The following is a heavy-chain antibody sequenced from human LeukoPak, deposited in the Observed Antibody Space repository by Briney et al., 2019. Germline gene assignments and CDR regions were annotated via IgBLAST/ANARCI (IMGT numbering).Heavy chain of an antibody. V-gene: IGHV5-51*01. D-gene: IGHD4-17*01. Sequence: GESLKISCKASGYSFTNSWIGWVRQMPGKGLEWLGLINPRDSNIKYSPSFQGQVTISADKSISTAYLQWSSLKASDTAMYYCARPNYGASDYWGQGTLVTVSS. CDR2: INPRDSNI. CDR3: ARPNYGASDY. CDR1: GYSFTNSW. J-gene: IGHJ4*02.